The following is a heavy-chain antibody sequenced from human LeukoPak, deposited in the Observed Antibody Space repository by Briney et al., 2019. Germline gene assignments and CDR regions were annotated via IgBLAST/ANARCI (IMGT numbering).Heavy chain of an antibody. D-gene: IGHD2-15*01. CDR1: GFTFSSYS. J-gene: IGHJ3*02. V-gene: IGHV3-48*01. Sequence: GGSLRLSCAASGFTFSSYSMNWVRQAPGKGLEWVSYISSSSSTIYYADSVKGRFTISRDNSKNTLYLQMNSLRAEDTAVYYCARGVVVVAATHHDAFDIWGQGTMVTVSS. CDR2: ISSSSSTI. CDR3: ARGVVVVAATHHDAFDI.